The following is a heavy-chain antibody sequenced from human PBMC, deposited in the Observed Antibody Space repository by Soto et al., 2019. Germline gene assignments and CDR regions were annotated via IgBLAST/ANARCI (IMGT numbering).Heavy chain of an antibody. V-gene: IGHV3-30*03. J-gene: IGHJ4*02. CDR1: GFTFRSYV. Sequence: QVQLVESGGGVVQPGTSLRLSCVGSGFTFRSYVIHWVRQAPGKGLEWVALTSYDGSNNFYGDSVKGRFTISRDNARNTVELQMYSRSLEDTALYYCARWGTTGGLDVWGQGTLVSVSS. CDR2: TSYDGSNN. D-gene: IGHD3-16*01. CDR3: ARWGTTGGLDV.